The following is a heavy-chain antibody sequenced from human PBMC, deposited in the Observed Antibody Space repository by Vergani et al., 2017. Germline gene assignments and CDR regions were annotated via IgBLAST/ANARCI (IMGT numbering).Heavy chain of an antibody. CDR3: AKDNVPGYYDSSGYCDY. CDR2: ISGSGGFA. Sequence: EVQLLESGGNLVQPGGSLRLSCAASGFTFTNFAMTWVRQAPGEGLEWVSGISGSGGFAYYADSVKGRFTISRDNSKNTMFLQMNYLRAEDTAVYYCAKDNVPGYYDSSGYCDYWGQGTLVTVSS. V-gene: IGHV3-23*01. J-gene: IGHJ4*02. D-gene: IGHD3-22*01. CDR1: GFTFTNFA.